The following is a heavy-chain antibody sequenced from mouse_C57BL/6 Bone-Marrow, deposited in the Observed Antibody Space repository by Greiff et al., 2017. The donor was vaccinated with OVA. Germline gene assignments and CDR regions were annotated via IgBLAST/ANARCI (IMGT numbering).Heavy chain of an antibody. CDR3: ARGGWDWYFDV. Sequence: MLVESEGGLVQPGSSMKLSCTASGFTFSDYYMAWVRQVPEKGLEWVANINYDGSSTYYLDSLKSRFIISRDNAKNILYLQMSSLKSEDTATYYCARGGWDWYFDVWGTGTTVTVSS. CDR1: GFTFSDYY. V-gene: IGHV5-16*01. J-gene: IGHJ1*03. CDR2: INYDGSST. D-gene: IGHD3-3*01.